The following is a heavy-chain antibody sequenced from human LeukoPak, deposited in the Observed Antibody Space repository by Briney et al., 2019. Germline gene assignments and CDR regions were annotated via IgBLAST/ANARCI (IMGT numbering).Heavy chain of an antibody. D-gene: IGHD6-19*01. CDR3: ARMVQGYSSVWPETGNNWFDP. Sequence: SETLSLTCTVSGGSISDYYWSWIRQPAGKGLEWIGRIYSSGSTYYNPSLKSRVTISVDKSKNQFSLKMTSVTAADTAVYYCARMVQGYSSVWPETGNNWFDPWGQGTLVTVSS. CDR1: GGSISDYY. CDR2: IYSSGST. J-gene: IGHJ5*02. V-gene: IGHV4-4*07.